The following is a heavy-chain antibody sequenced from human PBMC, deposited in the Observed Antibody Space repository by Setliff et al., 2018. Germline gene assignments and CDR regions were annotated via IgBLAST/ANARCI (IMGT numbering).Heavy chain of an antibody. Sequence: PSETLSLTCTVSGGSISSSSYYWGWIRQPPGKGLEWIGSIYYSGSTYYNPSLKSRVTISVDASKNQFSLKLSSVTAADTAMYYCARPVPDCGGNRPWWYFDLWGRGTLVTVSS. D-gene: IGHD4-17*01. CDR1: GGSISSSSYY. CDR3: ARPVPDCGGNRPWWYFDL. CDR2: IYYSGST. V-gene: IGHV4-39*01. J-gene: IGHJ2*01.